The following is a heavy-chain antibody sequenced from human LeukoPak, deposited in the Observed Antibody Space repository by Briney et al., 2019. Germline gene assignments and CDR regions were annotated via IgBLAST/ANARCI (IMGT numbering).Heavy chain of an antibody. J-gene: IGHJ5*01. Sequence: SKSLSLTCAISGDRVSSNSAGWNWIRQSPSRGLEWLGSTYYRSKWYNDYALSLRSRITISPDTSKHQFSLQLNSVTPEDTAVYYCARGAAGARGDWFDSWGQGTLVTVSS. CDR1: GDRVSSNSAG. V-gene: IGHV6-1*01. CDR2: TYYRSKWYN. D-gene: IGHD1-26*01. CDR3: ARGAAGARGDWFDS.